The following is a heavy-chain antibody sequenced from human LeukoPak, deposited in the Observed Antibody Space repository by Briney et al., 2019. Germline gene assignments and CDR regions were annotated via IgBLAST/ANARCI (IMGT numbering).Heavy chain of an antibody. CDR2: ISSSGSTI. J-gene: IGHJ3*01. V-gene: IGHV3-48*03. CDR3: ARDLKGYSYGYSYDAFDF. D-gene: IGHD5-18*01. CDR1: GFTFSSYE. Sequence: GGSLRLSCAASGFTFSSYEMNWVRQAPGKGLEWVSYISSSGSTIYYADSVKGRFTISRDNAKNSLYLQMNSLRAEDTAVYYCARDLKGYSYGYSYDAFDFWGRGTMVTVSS.